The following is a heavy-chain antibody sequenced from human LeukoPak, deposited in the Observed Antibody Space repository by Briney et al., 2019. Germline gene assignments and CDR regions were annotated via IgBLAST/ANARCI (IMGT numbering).Heavy chain of an antibody. CDR1: GGSFNGYY. V-gene: IGHV4-34*01. D-gene: IGHD3-22*01. Sequence: PSETLSLTCAVYGGSFNGYYWSWIRQPPGKGLEWIGEINHSGSTNYNPSLKSRVTISVDTSKNQFSLKLSSVTAADTAVYYCARGGYYDSSVSYYFDYWGQGTLVTVSS. CDR3: ARGGYYDSSVSYYFDY. J-gene: IGHJ4*02. CDR2: INHSGST.